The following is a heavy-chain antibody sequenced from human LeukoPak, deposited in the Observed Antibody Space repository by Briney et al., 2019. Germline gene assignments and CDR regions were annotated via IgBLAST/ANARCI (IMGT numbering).Heavy chain of an antibody. CDR2: FYTSGST. J-gene: IGHJ4*02. D-gene: IGHD2-2*01. CDR3: ASSSGQYCSSTSCYPVYFDY. V-gene: IGHV4-4*07. CDR1: GGSISIYY. Sequence: PSETLTLTCTVSGGSISIYYWSWIRQPAGKGLEWIGRFYTSGSTNYNPSLKSRVTMSVDTSKNQFSLKLSSVTAADTAVYYCASSSGQYCSSTSCYPVYFDYWGQGTLVTVSS.